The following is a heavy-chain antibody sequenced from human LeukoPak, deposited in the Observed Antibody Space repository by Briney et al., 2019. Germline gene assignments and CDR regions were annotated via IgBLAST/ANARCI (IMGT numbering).Heavy chain of an antibody. Sequence: GGSLRLSCAASGFTFSSYAMHWVRQAPGKGLEYVSAISSNGGSTYYANSVKGRFTISRDNSKNTLYLQMGSLRAEDMAVYYCARESRWNYDYWGQGTLVTVSS. CDR1: GFTFSSYA. V-gene: IGHV3-64*01. CDR3: ARESRWNYDY. CDR2: ISSNGGST. D-gene: IGHD1-7*01. J-gene: IGHJ4*02.